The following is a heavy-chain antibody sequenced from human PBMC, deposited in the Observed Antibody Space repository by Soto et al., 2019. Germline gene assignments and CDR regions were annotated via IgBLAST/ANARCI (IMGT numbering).Heavy chain of an antibody. CDR1: GGSFSGYY. CDR3: ARDLLWFGELPADYYYGMDV. D-gene: IGHD3-10*01. V-gene: IGHV4-34*01. J-gene: IGHJ6*02. CDR2: INHSGST. Sequence: NPSETLSLTCAVYGGSFSGYYWSWIRQPPGKGLEWIGEINHSGSTNYNPSLKSRVTISVDTSKNQFSLKLSSVTAADTAVYYCARDLLWFGELPADYYYGMDVWGQGTTVTVSS.